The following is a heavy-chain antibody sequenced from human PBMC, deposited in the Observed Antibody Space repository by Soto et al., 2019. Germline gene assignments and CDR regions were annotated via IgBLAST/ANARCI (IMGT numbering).Heavy chain of an antibody. CDR2: IYYSGST. V-gene: IGHV4-39*01. Sequence: SETLSLTCTVSGGSISSSSYYWGWIRQPPGKGLEWIGSIYYSGSTYYNPSLKSRVTISVDTSKNQFSLKLSSVTAPDTAVYYCARVYDILTGYYPGWFDPWGQGTLVTVYS. CDR1: GGSISSSSYY. J-gene: IGHJ5*02. CDR3: ARVYDILTGYYPGWFDP. D-gene: IGHD3-9*01.